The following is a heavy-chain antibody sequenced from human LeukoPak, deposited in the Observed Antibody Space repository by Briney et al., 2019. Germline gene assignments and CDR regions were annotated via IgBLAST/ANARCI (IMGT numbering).Heavy chain of an antibody. Sequence: QTGGSLRLSCAASGYTFTSYTMTWVRQAPGKRLQWVSGISNSSGSTHYADSVKGRFTISRDTSKNTLYLHMNSLGREDTAVYWCAKTLLGLTLLSSDYWGQGTLVTVSS. CDR2: ISNSSGST. V-gene: IGHV3-23*01. CDR3: AKTLLGLTLLSSDY. D-gene: IGHD6-6*01. CDR1: GYTFTSYT. J-gene: IGHJ4*02.